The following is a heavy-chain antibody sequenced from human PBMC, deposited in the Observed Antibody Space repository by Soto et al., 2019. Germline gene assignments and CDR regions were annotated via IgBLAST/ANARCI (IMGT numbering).Heavy chain of an antibody. CDR3: GSVFEY. J-gene: IGHJ4*02. Sequence: DVQLGESGGGLVQPGGSLRLSCAASGFTYTNYWMHWVRQAPEKGLVWVSRIDSDGMYTSYADSVKGRFTISRDNAKNTLYLQMNDLITEDTAVYYCGSVFEYWGQGSLVTGSS. CDR2: IDSDGMYT. V-gene: IGHV3-74*01. CDR1: GFTYTNYW.